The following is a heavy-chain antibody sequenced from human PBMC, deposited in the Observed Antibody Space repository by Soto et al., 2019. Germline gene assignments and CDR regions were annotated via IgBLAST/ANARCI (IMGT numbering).Heavy chain of an antibody. J-gene: IGHJ4*02. CDR3: AKGSVAVAKSNTDY. V-gene: IGHV4-31*03. CDR2: IYYSGST. D-gene: IGHD6-19*01. CDR1: GGSISSGGYY. Sequence: SETLSLTCTVSGGSISSGGYYWSWIRQHPGKGLEWIGYIYYSGSTYYNPSLKSRVTISVDTSKNQFSLKLSSVTAADTAVYYCAKGSVAVAKSNTDYWGQGTLVTVSS.